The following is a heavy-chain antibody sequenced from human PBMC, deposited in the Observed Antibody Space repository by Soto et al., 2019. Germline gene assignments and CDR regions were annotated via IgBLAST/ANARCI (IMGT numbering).Heavy chain of an antibody. CDR1: GGTFSSYA. D-gene: IGHD3-22*01. CDR3: ARGYYYDSSGVTNWFDP. V-gene: IGHV1-69*13. J-gene: IGHJ5*02. CDR2: IIPIFGTA. Sequence: SVKVSCKASGGTFSSYAISWVRQAPGQGLEWMGGIIPIFGTANYAQKFQGRVTITADESTSTAYMGLSSLRSEDTAVYYCARGYYYDSSGVTNWFDPWGQGTLVTVSS.